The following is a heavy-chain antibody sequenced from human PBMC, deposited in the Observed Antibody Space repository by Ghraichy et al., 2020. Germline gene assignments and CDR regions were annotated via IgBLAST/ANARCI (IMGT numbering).Heavy chain of an antibody. Sequence: ASVKVSCKASGYTFTSYYMHWVRQAPGQGLEWMGIINPSGGSTSYAQKFQGRVTMTRDTSTSTVYMELSSLRSEDTAVYYCARDLELAATGPSPDIGYWGQGTLVTVSS. CDR2: INPSGGST. CDR1: GYTFTSYY. CDR3: ARDLELAATGPSPDIGY. V-gene: IGHV1-46*01. J-gene: IGHJ4*02. D-gene: IGHD2-15*01.